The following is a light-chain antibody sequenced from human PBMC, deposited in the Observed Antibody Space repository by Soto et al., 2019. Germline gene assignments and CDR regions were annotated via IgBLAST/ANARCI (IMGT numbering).Light chain of an antibody. Sequence: QSALTQPASVSGSPGQSITISCTGTSSDVGGFNFVSWYQQHPGKAPKVMIYDVSDRPSGVFNRFSGSKSGNTASLTISGLQAEDEADYYCSAYTSSTLGVFGTGTKLTVL. CDR3: SAYTSSTLGV. J-gene: IGLJ1*01. CDR2: DVS. CDR1: SSDVGGFNF. V-gene: IGLV2-14*03.